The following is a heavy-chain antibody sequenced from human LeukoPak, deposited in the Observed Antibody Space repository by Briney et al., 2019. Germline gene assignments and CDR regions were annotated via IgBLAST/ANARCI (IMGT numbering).Heavy chain of an antibody. V-gene: IGHV4-39*01. D-gene: IGHD2-2*01. CDR3: AKGPLRGTAAAIDY. J-gene: IGHJ4*02. CDR1: GGSSSSSSYY. Sequence: SETLSLTCTVSGGSSSSSSYYWGWIRQPPGKGLEWIGSIYYGGSTYYNPSLKSRVTISVDTSKNQFSLKLRSVTAADTAVYYCAKGPLRGTAAAIDYWGQGTLVTVSS. CDR2: IYYGGST.